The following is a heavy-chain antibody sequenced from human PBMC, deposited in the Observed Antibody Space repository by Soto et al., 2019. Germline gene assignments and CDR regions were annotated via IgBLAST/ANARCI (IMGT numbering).Heavy chain of an antibody. CDR1: GGSISSGGYY. CDR3: ARGVVAAASEDY. Sequence: QVQLQESGPGLVKPSQTLSLTCTVSGGSISSGGYYWSWIRQHPGKGLEWIGYIYYSGSTYYNPSLKSRVTIAVDTSKNQFSLKLSSVTAADTAVYYCARGVVAAASEDYWGQGTLVTVSS. V-gene: IGHV4-31*03. J-gene: IGHJ4*02. CDR2: IYYSGST. D-gene: IGHD6-13*01.